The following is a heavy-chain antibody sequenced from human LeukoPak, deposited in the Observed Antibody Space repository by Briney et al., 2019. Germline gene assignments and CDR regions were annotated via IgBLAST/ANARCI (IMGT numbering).Heavy chain of an antibody. V-gene: IGHV4-34*01. CDR3: ARGHITFGGVVVDY. Sequence: SETLSLTCAVYGGSFSGYYWSWIRQPPGKGLEWIGEINHSGSTNYNPSLKSRVTISVDTSKNQFSLKLSSVTAADTAVYYCARGHITFGGVVVDYWGQGILVTVSS. CDR1: GGSFSGYY. J-gene: IGHJ4*02. D-gene: IGHD3-16*02. CDR2: INHSGST.